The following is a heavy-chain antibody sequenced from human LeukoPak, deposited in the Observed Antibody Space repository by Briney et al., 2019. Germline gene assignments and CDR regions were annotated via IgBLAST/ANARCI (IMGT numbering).Heavy chain of an antibody. D-gene: IGHD2-2*01. J-gene: IGHJ4*02. CDR1: GGSISSGGYY. V-gene: IGHV4-31*03. CDR3: ARVLVPAAFFDY. Sequence: PSETLSLTCTVSGGSISSGGYYWSWIRQHPGKGLEWIGYIYCSGSTYYNPSLKSRVTISVDTSKNQFSLKLSSVTAADTAVYYCARVLVPAAFFDYWGQGTLVTVSS. CDR2: IYCSGST.